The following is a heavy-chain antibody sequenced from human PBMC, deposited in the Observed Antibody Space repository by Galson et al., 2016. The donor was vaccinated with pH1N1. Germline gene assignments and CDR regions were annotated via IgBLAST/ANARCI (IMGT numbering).Heavy chain of an antibody. CDR1: GYSFTTHW. J-gene: IGHJ6*02. V-gene: IGHV5-51*01. CDR3: ARQNEGALDV. Sequence: QSGAEVKKPGESLKISCKASGYSFTTHWIGWVRQMPGKGLEWMGIIYAGDSDARYSPSLKGQVSFSVDKSITTADLQWRSLTASDTAISYCARQNEGALDVWGQGTTVTVSS. D-gene: IGHD1-1*01. CDR2: IYAGDSDA.